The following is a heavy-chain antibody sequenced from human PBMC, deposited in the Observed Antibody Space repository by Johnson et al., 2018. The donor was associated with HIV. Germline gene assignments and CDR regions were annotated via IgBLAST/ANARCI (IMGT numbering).Heavy chain of an antibody. CDR3: YTWDGSGSHAFDI. D-gene: IGHD3-22*01. V-gene: IGHV3-9*01. CDR1: GFTFSNAW. CDR2: ISWNSGSI. J-gene: IGHJ3*02. Sequence: VQLVESGGGVVQPGRSLRVSCAVSGFTFSNAWMSWVRPAPGKGLEWVSGISWNSGSIGQADSVRCRFTISRDNAKNSLYLQMNSLRVEDTALYYCYTWDGSGSHAFDIWGQGTMVTVSS.